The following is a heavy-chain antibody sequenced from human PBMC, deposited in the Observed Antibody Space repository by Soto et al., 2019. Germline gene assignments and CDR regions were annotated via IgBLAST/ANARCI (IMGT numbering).Heavy chain of an antibody. CDR1: GFTFSSYG. CDR2: IWYDGSNK. CDR3: ARDRTYYYGSGSFDY. Sequence: GGSLRLSCAASGFTFSSYGMQWVRQAPGKGLEWVAVIWYDGSNKYYADSVKGRFTISRDNSKNKLYLKMNSLRAEDTAVYYCARDRTYYYGSGSFDYWGQGTLVTVSS. V-gene: IGHV3-33*01. J-gene: IGHJ4*02. D-gene: IGHD3-10*01.